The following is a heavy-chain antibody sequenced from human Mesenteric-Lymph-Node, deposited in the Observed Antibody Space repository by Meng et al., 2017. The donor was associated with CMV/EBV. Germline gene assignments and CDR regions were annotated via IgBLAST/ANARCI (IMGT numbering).Heavy chain of an antibody. J-gene: IGHJ3*02. CDR3: ARDSSSTSTKNAFDI. CDR2: MDYTGKT. D-gene: IGHD2-2*01. Sequence: GSLRLSCTVSGGSINSSYYYWGWIRQPPGKGLEWIGSMDYTGKTEDNPSLKSRVTISVDTSKTQFFLNLRSVTAADTAVYYCARDSSSTSTKNAFDIWGQGTMVTVSS. V-gene: IGHV4-39*02. CDR1: GGSINSSYYY.